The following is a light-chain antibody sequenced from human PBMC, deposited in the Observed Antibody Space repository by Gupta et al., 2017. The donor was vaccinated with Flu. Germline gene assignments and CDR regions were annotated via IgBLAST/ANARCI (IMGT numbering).Light chain of an antibody. J-gene: IGLJ3*02. CDR2: EVS. Sequence: SAQPQPASLSGSPGPSLTISCTGTSSDVGYYNYVSWYQQHPGKAPKLMVYEVSKRPAGVTNRFSGSQSGNTASLTISGLQVEDEADYYCNSYTSSRNWVFGGGTKLTVL. CDR3: NSYTSSRNWV. CDR1: SSDVGYYNY. V-gene: IGLV2-14*01.